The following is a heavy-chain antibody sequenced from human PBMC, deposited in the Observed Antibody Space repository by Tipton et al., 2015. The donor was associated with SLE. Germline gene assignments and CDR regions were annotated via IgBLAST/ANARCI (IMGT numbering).Heavy chain of an antibody. Sequence: TLSLTCAVSGGSISSSNWWSWVRQPPGKGLEWIGEIYHSGSTNYNPSLKSRVTISVDTSKNQFSLKLSSVTAADTAVYYCARDPSPEDPFDYWGQGTLVTVSS. D-gene: IGHD2-2*01. J-gene: IGHJ4*02. V-gene: IGHV4-4*02. CDR1: GGSISSSNW. CDR3: ARDPSPEDPFDY. CDR2: IYHSGST.